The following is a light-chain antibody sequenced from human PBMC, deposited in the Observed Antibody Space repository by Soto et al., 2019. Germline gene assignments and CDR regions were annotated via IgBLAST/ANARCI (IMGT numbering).Light chain of an antibody. CDR2: GAS. CDR3: QQSYSTPYT. CDR1: QIISTF. J-gene: IGKJ2*01. Sequence: DIQMTQSPSSLSASVGDRVTITCRASQIISTFLNWYQQEPGKAPKLLIYGASILQSGVPSRFSGGGSGTDFNLTIGSLQPEDFATYYCQQSYSTPYTFGQGTELEIK. V-gene: IGKV1-39*01.